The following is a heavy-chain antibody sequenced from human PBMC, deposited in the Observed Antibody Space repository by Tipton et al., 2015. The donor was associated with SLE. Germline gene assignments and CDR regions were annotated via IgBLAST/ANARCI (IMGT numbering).Heavy chain of an antibody. V-gene: IGHV4-34*01. CDR1: GGSFSGYY. J-gene: IGHJ3*02. Sequence: TLSLTCAVYGGSFSGYYWSWIRQPPGKGLEWIGEINHSGSTNYNPSLKSRVTISVDTSKNQFSLKLSSVTAADTAVYYCARRLTNPDAFDIWGQGTMVTVSS. CDR2: INHSGST. D-gene: IGHD4-11*01. CDR3: ARRLTNPDAFDI.